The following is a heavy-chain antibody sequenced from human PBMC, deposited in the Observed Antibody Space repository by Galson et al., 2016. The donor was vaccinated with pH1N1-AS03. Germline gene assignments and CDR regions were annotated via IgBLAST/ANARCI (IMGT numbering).Heavy chain of an antibody. CDR3: AKDKEAVADRRGYFFDD. J-gene: IGHJ4*02. CDR2: IIGAGGVP. Sequence: SLRLSCAASGFTFNIYAMTWVRQAPRKGLEWVASIIGAGGVPYYAGSVKGRFAVSRDTSENTVYLQLDRLRAEDTAVYYCAKDKEAVADRRGYFFDDWGQGTLVTVFS. CDR1: GFTFNIYA. V-gene: IGHV3-23*01. D-gene: IGHD6-19*01.